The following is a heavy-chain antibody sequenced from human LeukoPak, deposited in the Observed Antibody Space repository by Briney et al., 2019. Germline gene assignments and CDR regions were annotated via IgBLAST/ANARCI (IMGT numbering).Heavy chain of an antibody. D-gene: IGHD6-19*01. CDR2: IYSGDST. J-gene: IGHJ3*02. CDR3: ARVGSSGWFELDI. CDR1: GFTVSSNY. V-gene: IGHV3-66*01. Sequence: PGGSLRLSCAASGFTVSSNYMSWVRQAPGKGLEWVSVIYSGDSTYYADSVKGRFTISRDNSENTLYLQMNSLRAEDTAVYYCARVGSSGWFELDIWGQGTMVTVSS.